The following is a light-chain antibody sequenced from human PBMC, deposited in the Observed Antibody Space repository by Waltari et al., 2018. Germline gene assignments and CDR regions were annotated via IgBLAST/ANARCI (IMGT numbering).Light chain of an antibody. CDR1: QSVSNY. Sequence: EIVLTQYPATLSLSPGERATLSCRASQSVSNYLAWYQQRPGQAPRLLIYDASDRATGIPGRFSGSGSGTDFTLTISSLEPEDFAIYYCQQRSTWPILTFGGGTKVEVK. J-gene: IGKJ4*01. CDR2: DAS. V-gene: IGKV3-11*01. CDR3: QQRSTWPILT.